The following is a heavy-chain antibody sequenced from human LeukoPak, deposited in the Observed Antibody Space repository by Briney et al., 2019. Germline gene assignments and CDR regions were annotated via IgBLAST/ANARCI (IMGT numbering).Heavy chain of an antibody. CDR2: ISGSGGST. CDR3: AKRTDYYDSSGYFDY. CDR1: GFTFSSYA. Sequence: GSLRLSCAASGFTFSSYAMSWVRQAPGKGLEWVSAISGSGGSTYYADSVKGRFTISRDNSKNTLYLQMNSLRAEDTAVYYCAKRTDYYDSSGYFDYWGQGTLVTVSS. V-gene: IGHV3-23*01. J-gene: IGHJ4*02. D-gene: IGHD3-22*01.